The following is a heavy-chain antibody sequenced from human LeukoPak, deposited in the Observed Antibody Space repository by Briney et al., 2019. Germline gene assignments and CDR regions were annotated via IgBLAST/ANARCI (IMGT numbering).Heavy chain of an antibody. D-gene: IGHD3-10*01. CDR3: ARSPQFYGSGKGLDV. CDR1: GYLFIRYW. V-gene: IGHV5-51*01. J-gene: IGHJ6*02. CDR2: IHPADSDT. Sequence: GESLKISCKVSGYLFIRYWIGWVRQMPGKGLEWMGTIHPADSDTKYSPSFQGQITISVDKSITTAYLQWRSLKASDTAMYYCARSPQFYGSGKGLDVWGQGTTVTVSS.